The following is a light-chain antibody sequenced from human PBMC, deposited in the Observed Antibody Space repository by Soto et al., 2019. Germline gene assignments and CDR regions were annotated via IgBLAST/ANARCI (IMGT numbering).Light chain of an antibody. CDR3: QHYDTSSYP. Sequence: EVVLTQSPGTLSLSPGERATLSCRPSQSVSGTYLTWYQQRPGQAPRRLIFDAISRASDTPDRFSGSGSGTDFTLTISRLEPEDFAVYYCQHYDTSSYPFGQGTKVDIK. J-gene: IGKJ2*01. CDR1: QSVSGTY. V-gene: IGKV3-20*01. CDR2: DAI.